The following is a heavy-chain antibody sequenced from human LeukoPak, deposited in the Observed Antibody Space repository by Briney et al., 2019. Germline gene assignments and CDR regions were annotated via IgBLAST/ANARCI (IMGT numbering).Heavy chain of an antibody. CDR3: ARGRGYSVSSDACDI. D-gene: IGHD5/OR15-5a*01. CDR1: GFTFSSYG. Sequence: GGSLRLSCAASGFTFSSYGMNWVRQAPGKGLEWVSSISTSSGYIYYADPLEGRFTISRDNAKNSLYLQMDSLRAEDTAVYYCARGRGYSVSSDACDIWGQGTMVTVSS. J-gene: IGHJ3*02. V-gene: IGHV3-21*06. CDR2: ISTSSGYI.